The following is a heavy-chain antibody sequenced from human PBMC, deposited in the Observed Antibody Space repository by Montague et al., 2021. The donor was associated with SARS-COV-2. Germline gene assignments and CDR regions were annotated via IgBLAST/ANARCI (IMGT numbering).Heavy chain of an antibody. CDR3: VSGYSSSYYGARWFDP. D-gene: IGHD6-13*01. J-gene: IGHJ5*02. V-gene: IGHV4-59*01. CDR1: GHSTSSYY. Sequence: SETLSLTCSVSGHSTSSYYWSWIRQSPGKGLEWIGHIYHSGGTIYNPSLNRRVTISLDTSKNQFSLKLTTVTAADTALYYCVSGYSSSYYGARWFDPWGQGTLVTVSS. CDR2: IYHSGGT.